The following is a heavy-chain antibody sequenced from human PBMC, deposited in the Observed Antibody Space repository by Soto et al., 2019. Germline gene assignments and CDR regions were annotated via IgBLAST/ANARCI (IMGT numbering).Heavy chain of an antibody. CDR1: GGSISSYY. D-gene: IGHD4-17*01. CDR3: AGYGDYEGGDI. Sequence: PSETLSLTCTVSGGSISSYYWSWIRRPPGKGLERIGYISYSGSTNYNPSLKSRVTISVDTSKNQFSLKLSSVTAADTAVYYCAGYGDYEGGDIWGQGTMVTVSS. CDR2: ISYSGST. V-gene: IGHV4-59*12. J-gene: IGHJ3*02.